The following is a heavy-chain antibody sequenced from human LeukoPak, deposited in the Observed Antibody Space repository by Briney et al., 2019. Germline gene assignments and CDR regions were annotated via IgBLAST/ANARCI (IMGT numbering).Heavy chain of an antibody. Sequence: SQTLSLTCTVSGGSISSGGYYWSWTRQHPGKGLEWIGYIYYSGSTYYNPSLKSRVTISVDTSKNQFSLKLSSVTAADTAVYYCARAPRGVRGVSYDYWDQGTLVTVSS. V-gene: IGHV4-31*03. CDR2: IYYSGST. CDR3: ARAPRGVRGVSYDY. CDR1: GGSISSGGYY. J-gene: IGHJ4*02. D-gene: IGHD3-10*01.